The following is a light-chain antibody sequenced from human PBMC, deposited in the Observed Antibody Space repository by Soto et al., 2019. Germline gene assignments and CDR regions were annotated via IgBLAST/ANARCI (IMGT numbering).Light chain of an antibody. CDR1: QSVSSSY. CDR2: GAS. Sequence: EMVLTQSPGTLSLSPGERATPSCRASQSVSSSYLAWYQQKPGQAPRLLIYGASSRATGIPDRFSGSGSGTDFTLTISRLEPEDLAEYYCQQYGSSPETLGQETNVDIK. V-gene: IGKV3-20*01. J-gene: IGKJ1*01. CDR3: QQYGSSPET.